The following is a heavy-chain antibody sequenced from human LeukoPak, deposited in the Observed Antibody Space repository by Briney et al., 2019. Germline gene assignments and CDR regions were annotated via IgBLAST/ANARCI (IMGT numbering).Heavy chain of an antibody. J-gene: IGHJ3*02. CDR2: IYYSGST. V-gene: IGHV4-59*08. CDR1: GGSISSYY. D-gene: IGHD3-22*01. CDR3: ATYYYDSSGPQDRGAFDI. Sequence: KTSETLSLTCTVSGGSISSYYWSWIRQPPGKGLEWIGYIYYSGSTNYNPSLRSRVTISVDTSKNQFSLKLSSVTAADTAVYYCATYYYDSSGPQDRGAFDIWGQGTMVTVSS.